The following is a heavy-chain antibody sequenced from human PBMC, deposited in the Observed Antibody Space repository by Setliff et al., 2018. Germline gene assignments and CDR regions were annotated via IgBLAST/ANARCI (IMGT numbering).Heavy chain of an antibody. V-gene: IGHV3-9*01. CDR1: GFTFDDYA. Sequence: GGSLRLSCAASGFTFDDYAMHWVRQVPEKGLEWVSGISWNSDTIAYADSVKGRFTISRDNAKNSLYLQMNSLRPEDTAFYFCVKEDSDASSYTKDYWGQGTLVTVSS. D-gene: IGHD5-12*01. CDR3: VKEDSDASSYTKDY. CDR2: ISWNSDTI. J-gene: IGHJ4*02.